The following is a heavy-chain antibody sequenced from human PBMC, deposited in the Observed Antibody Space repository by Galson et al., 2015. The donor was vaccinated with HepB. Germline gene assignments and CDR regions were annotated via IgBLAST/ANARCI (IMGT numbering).Heavy chain of an antibody. V-gene: IGHV1-8*02. Sequence: SVKVSCKGSGYKFTNYDINWVRQATGQGLEWMGWMNPNSGNTGYVQKFQGRVTMTRNTSISTAYMELSSLRSEDTAVYCCARRGDSSGYYVRDHWGQGTQVTVSS. D-gene: IGHD6-19*01. CDR1: GYKFTNYD. CDR2: MNPNSGNT. J-gene: IGHJ4*02. CDR3: ARRGDSSGYYVRDH.